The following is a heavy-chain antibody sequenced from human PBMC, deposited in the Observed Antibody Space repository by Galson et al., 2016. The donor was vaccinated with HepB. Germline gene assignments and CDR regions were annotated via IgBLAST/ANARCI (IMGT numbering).Heavy chain of an antibody. CDR1: GGSISSGDYY. Sequence: TLSLTCTVSGGSISSGDYYWGWIRQPPGKGLEWIGYIYNSGSTYYNPSLKSRVTILLDTSKNQFSLKLSSVTAADTAVFYCASLLYDSSALGYWGQGTLVTVSS. CDR2: IYNSGST. V-gene: IGHV4-30-4*01. D-gene: IGHD3-22*01. CDR3: ASLLYDSSALGY. J-gene: IGHJ4*02.